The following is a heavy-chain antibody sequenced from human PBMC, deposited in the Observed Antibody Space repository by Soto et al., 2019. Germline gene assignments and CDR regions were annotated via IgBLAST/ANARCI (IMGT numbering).Heavy chain of an antibody. CDR3: AKAPTRAGTYWVDY. J-gene: IGHJ4*01. CDR2: IGGSGITA. Sequence: SGGSLRLSCAASGFTFSSYSMFWVRQAPGKGLEWVSTIGGSGITAYYPDSVKGRFTISRDNSNSTLYLQMNSLRAEDTAVYYCAKAPTRAGTYWVDYWGRGTLVTVSS. CDR1: GFTFSSYS. V-gene: IGHV3-23*01. D-gene: IGHD1-1*01.